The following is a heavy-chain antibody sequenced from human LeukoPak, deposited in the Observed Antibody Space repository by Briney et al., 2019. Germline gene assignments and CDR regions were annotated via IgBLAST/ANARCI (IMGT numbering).Heavy chain of an antibody. D-gene: IGHD2/OR15-2a*01. Sequence: SETLSLTCTVSGGSITSYFWSWIRQPPGRRLKWIGYIYHSGTTNYNPSLKSRVTISADTSKNQFSLRLSSVTAADTAVYYCAQKAPFSPTYSQQWGQGTLVTVSS. CDR3: AQKAPFSPTYSQQ. V-gene: IGHV4-59*01. CDR1: GGSITSYF. J-gene: IGHJ1*01. CDR2: IYHSGTT.